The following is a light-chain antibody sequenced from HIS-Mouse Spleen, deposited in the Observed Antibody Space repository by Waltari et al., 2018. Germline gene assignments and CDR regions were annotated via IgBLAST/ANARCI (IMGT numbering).Light chain of an antibody. V-gene: IGLV2-8*01. J-gene: IGLJ1*01. CDR2: EVS. CDR1: SSDVGGYNY. Sequence: QSALTQPPSASGSPGQSVTISCTGTSSDVGGYNYVSWSQQHPGKAPKPMIYEVSKRPSGVPDRFSGSKSGNTASLTVSGLQAEDEADYYCSSYAGSNNLGVFGTGTKVTVL. CDR3: SSYAGSNNLGV.